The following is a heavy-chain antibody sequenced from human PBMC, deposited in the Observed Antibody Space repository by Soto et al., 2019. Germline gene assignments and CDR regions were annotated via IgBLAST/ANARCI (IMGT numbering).Heavy chain of an antibody. J-gene: IGHJ4*02. CDR3: ARSGDNYNRLDY. CDR2: SSNSGTFS. V-gene: IGHV3-11*06. Sequence: PGGSLRLSCAASGFNFGDYFMSWIRQAPGKGLEWISYSSNSGTFSRYADSVKGRFSISRDNTKNLLYLQMNSLRAEDTAVYYCARSGDNYNRLDYWGQGTPVTVSS. D-gene: IGHD1-1*01. CDR1: GFNFGDYF.